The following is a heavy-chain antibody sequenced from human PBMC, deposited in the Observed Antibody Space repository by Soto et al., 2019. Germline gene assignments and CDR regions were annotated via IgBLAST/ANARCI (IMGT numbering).Heavy chain of an antibody. D-gene: IGHD3-10*01. V-gene: IGHV4-34*01. Sequence: PSETLSLTCALYGGSLSNYYWNWFRQPPGKGLEWIGEIDHRGLSNYNLSLKSRVAMSIDTSRNQFSLKLFSLTAADTAVYYCSRVDGSTYYGFDVWGQGATVTVSS. CDR1: GGSLSNYY. CDR3: SRVDGSTYYGFDV. J-gene: IGHJ6*02. CDR2: IDHRGLS.